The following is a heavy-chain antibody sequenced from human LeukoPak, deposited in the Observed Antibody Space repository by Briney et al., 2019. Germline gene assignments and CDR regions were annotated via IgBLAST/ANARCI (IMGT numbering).Heavy chain of an antibody. V-gene: IGHV1-2*02. Sequence: ASVKVSCKASGYTFTGYYMHWVRQAPGQGLEWMGWINPNSGGTNYAQKFQGRVTMTRDTSISTAYMELSRLRSDDTAVYYCARVPPYKGSPQISFDYWGQGTLVTVSS. J-gene: IGHJ4*02. CDR2: INPNSGGT. CDR1: GYTFTGYY. CDR3: ARVPPYKGSPQISFDY. D-gene: IGHD1-14*01.